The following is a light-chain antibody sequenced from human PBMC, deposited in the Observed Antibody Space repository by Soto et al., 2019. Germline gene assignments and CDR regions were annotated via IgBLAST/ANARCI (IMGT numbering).Light chain of an antibody. Sequence: AIRMTQSPSSFSASTGDRVTITCRASQGIGNNLAWYQRKPGRAPKLLISGASTLQIGVPSRFSVSGSGTEFTLTINYLQSEDFAIYYCQHYYSHPPTFGQGTKVDIK. CDR1: QGIGNN. J-gene: IGKJ1*01. CDR2: GAS. CDR3: QHYYSHPPT. V-gene: IGKV1-8*01.